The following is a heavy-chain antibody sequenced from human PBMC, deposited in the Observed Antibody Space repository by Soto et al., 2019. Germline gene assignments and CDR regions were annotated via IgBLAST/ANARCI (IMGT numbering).Heavy chain of an antibody. V-gene: IGHV1-69*06. CDR1: GGTFSSYA. J-gene: IGHJ6*02. Sequence: SVKVSCKASGGTFSSYAISWVRQAPGQGLEWMGGIIPIFGTANYAQKFQGRVTITADKSTSTAYMELSSLRSEDTAVYYCARGFRITMVRGVRGSYYYYGMDVWGQGTTVTVSS. CDR3: ARGFRITMVRGVRGSYYYYGMDV. CDR2: IIPIFGTA. D-gene: IGHD3-10*01.